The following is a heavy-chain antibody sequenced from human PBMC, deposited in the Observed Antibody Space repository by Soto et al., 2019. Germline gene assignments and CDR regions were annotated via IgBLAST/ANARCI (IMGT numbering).Heavy chain of an antibody. CDR2: INAGNGNT. V-gene: IGHV1-3*01. CDR1: GYTFTSYA. CDR3: VRGFSVIVATPMCY. J-gene: IGHJ4*01. D-gene: IGHD2-21*01. Sequence: ASVKVSCKASGYTFTSYAMHWVRQASGQRLEWMGWINAGNGNTKYSQKFQGRVTITRDTSASTAYMELSSLRSEDTSVYYCVRGFSVIVATPMCYWVHGTLDNVSS.